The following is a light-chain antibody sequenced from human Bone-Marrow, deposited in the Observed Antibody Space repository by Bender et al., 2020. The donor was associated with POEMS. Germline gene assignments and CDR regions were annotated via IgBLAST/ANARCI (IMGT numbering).Light chain of an antibody. CDR2: DTF. V-gene: IGLV1-40*01. J-gene: IGLJ2*01. Sequence: QSVLTQPPSVSGAPGQRVTISCTGSTSSIGAGYDVHWYQQLPGTAPKLLIYDTFNRPSGVPDRFSGSKSGTSASLAITGLQAEDEADYYCQVWDRTAYHHVIFGGGTKLTVL. CDR3: QVWDRTAYHHVI. CDR1: TSSIGAGYD.